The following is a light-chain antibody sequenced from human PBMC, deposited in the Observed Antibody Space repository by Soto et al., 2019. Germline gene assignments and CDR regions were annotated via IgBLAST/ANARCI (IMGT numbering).Light chain of an antibody. V-gene: IGKV3D-15*01. J-gene: IGKJ5*01. CDR2: DAS. CDR3: QQYHNWPIT. CDR1: QSVSSS. Sequence: EIVMTQSPATLSVSPGERATLSCRASQSVSSSQLAWYQQKPGQAPRLLIHDASSRATGISDRFSGSGSGTEFTLTISSLQSEDFAVYYCQQYHNWPITFGQGTRLEI.